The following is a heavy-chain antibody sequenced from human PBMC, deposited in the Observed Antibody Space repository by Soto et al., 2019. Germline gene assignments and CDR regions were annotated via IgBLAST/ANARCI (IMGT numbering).Heavy chain of an antibody. CDR1: GFTFSPYR. D-gene: IGHD1-26*01. Sequence: EEQLVESGGGLVQPGESLRLSCAASGFTFSPYRMNWVRQAPGKGLEWVSYISSSSNTIYYADSVKGRFTISRDNAKESLYLQMNSLRDEDTAVYYCAREREADTPYDYNYGMDVWGQGTTVTVSS. CDR2: ISSSSNTI. CDR3: AREREADTPYDYNYGMDV. J-gene: IGHJ6*02. V-gene: IGHV3-48*02.